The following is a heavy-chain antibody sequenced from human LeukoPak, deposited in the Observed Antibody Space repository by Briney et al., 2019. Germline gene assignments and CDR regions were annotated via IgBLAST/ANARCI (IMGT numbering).Heavy chain of an antibody. J-gene: IGHJ6*02. V-gene: IGHV5-51*01. Sequence: GESLKISCKGSGYSFTNSWIGWVRQMPGKGLEWMGIIYPGDSDTRYNSSFQGQVTISADKSISTAYLQWSSLKASDTAMYYCATPVAANYYYGMDVWGQGTTVTASS. D-gene: IGHD6-19*01. CDR3: ATPVAANYYYGMDV. CDR1: GYSFTNSW. CDR2: IYPGDSDT.